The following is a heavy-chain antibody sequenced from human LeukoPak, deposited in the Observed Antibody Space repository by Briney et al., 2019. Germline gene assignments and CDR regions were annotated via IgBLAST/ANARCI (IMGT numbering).Heavy chain of an antibody. CDR2: ISSSSSYI. CDR1: GFTFSSYS. V-gene: IGHV3-21*01. J-gene: IGHJ5*02. Sequence: RSGGSLRLSCAASGFTFSSYSMTWVRQAPGKGLEWVSSISSSSSYIYYADSVKGRFTTSRDNAKNSLYLQMNSLRAEDTAVYYCARGSSSDANPIDPWGQGTLVTVSS. CDR3: ARGSSSDANPIDP.